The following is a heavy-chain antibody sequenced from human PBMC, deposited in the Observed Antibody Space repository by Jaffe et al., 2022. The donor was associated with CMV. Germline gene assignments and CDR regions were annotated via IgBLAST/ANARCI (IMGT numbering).Heavy chain of an antibody. CDR3: ARGPSSLVGSKRAHGMDV. CDR2: INHSGST. D-gene: IGHD2-15*01. J-gene: IGHJ6*02. Sequence: QVQLQQWGAGLLKPSETLSLTCAVYGGSFSGYYWSWIRQPPGKGLEWIGEINHSGSTNYNPSLKSRVTISVDTSKNQFSLKLSSVTAADTAVYYCARGPSSLVGSKRAHGMDVWGQGTTVTVSS. CDR1: GGSFSGYY. V-gene: IGHV4-34*01.